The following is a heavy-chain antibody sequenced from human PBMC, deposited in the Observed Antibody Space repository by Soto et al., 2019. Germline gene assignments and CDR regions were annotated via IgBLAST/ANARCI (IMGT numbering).Heavy chain of an antibody. J-gene: IGHJ4*02. CDR2: IYYSGST. D-gene: IGHD2-8*01. CDR1: GGSISSGGYY. Sequence: SETLSLTCTVSGGSISSGGYYWSWIRQHPGKGLEWIGYIYYSGSTYYNPSLKSRVTISVDTSKNQFSLKLSSVTAADTAVYYCARAVVRCTNGVCYNYFDYWGQGTLVTVSS. V-gene: IGHV4-31*03. CDR3: ARAVVRCTNGVCYNYFDY.